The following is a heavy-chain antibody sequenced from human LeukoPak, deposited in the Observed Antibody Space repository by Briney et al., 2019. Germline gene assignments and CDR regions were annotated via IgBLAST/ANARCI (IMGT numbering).Heavy chain of an antibody. CDR3: ARVGSSGWYREDY. CDR2: ISSSSSYI. D-gene: IGHD6-19*01. J-gene: IGHJ4*02. Sequence: GGSLRLSCAASGFTFSSYSMNWVRQAPGRGLEWVSSISSSSSYIYYAGSVKGRFTISRDNAKNSLYLQMNSLRAEDTAVYYCARVGSSGWYREDYWGQGTLVTVSS. V-gene: IGHV3-21*01. CDR1: GFTFSSYS.